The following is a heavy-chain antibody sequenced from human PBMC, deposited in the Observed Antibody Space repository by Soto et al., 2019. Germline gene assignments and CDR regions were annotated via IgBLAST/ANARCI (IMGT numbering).Heavy chain of an antibody. CDR1: GYTFTSYY. CDR2: NNPNGGST. CDR3: AREATPNYYDSSGYYYYYGMDV. J-gene: IGHJ6*02. D-gene: IGHD3-22*01. Sequence: QVQLVQSGAEVKKPGASVKVSCKASGYTFTSYYMHWVRQAPGQGLEWMGINNPNGGSTSYAQKIQGRVTMTRDTSTSTVYMELSSLRSEDTAVYYCAREATPNYYDSSGYYYYYGMDVWGQGTTVTVSS. V-gene: IGHV1-46*01.